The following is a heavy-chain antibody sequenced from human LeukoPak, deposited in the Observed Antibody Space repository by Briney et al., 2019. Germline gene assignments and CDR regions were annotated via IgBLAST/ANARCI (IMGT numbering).Heavy chain of an antibody. Sequence: PSETLSRTCAVYGVSFSGYYWSWIRQPPGKGLGWIGEINHSGSTNYNPSLKSRVTISVDTSKNQFYLELSCVTAADTAVYYCARYYYDSSGYYVFDYWGQGTLVTVSS. CDR1: GVSFSGYY. J-gene: IGHJ4*02. D-gene: IGHD3-22*01. CDR3: ARYYYDSSGYYVFDY. V-gene: IGHV4-34*01. CDR2: INHSGST.